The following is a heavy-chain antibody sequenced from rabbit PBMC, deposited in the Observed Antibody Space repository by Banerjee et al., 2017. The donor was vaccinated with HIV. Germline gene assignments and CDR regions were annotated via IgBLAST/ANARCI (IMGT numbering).Heavy chain of an antibody. CDR3: ARDLAGVTGWNFNL. D-gene: IGHD4-1*01. CDR1: GFSFSSSYW. V-gene: IGHV1S40*01. CDR2: ISAGSSGIT. Sequence: QSLEESGGDLVKPGASLTLTCTASGFSFSSSYWICWVRQAPGKGLEWIACISAGSSGITYYASWAKGRFTISKTSWTTVTLQMTSLTAADTATYFCARDLAGVTGWNFNLWGQGTLVTVS. J-gene: IGHJ4*01.